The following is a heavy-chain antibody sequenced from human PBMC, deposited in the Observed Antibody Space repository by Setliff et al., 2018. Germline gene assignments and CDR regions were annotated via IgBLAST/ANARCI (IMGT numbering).Heavy chain of an antibody. CDR2: INHYGST. Sequence: SETLSLTCAVYDGSFSDYYWSWIRQPPGKGLEWIGEINHYGSTKYKSSLKSRVTISVDTSKNQFSLKLKSVTAADTAVYYCARRWNFGPYGSGIHDGFDMWGQGTMVTVSS. CDR1: DGSFSDYY. J-gene: IGHJ3*02. CDR3: ARRWNFGPYGSGIHDGFDM. D-gene: IGHD3-10*01. V-gene: IGHV4-34*01.